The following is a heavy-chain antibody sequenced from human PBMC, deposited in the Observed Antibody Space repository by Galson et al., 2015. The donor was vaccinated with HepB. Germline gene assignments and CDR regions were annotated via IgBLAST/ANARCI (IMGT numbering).Heavy chain of an antibody. D-gene: IGHD3-22*01. CDR2: ISSSSSYI. CDR1: GFTFSSYS. J-gene: IGHJ4*02. CDR3: ARRGASTTIDKSSAGYYFDY. Sequence: SLRLSCAASGFTFSSYSMNWVRQAPGKGLEWVSSISSSSSYIYYADSVKGRFTISRDNAKNSLYLQMNSLRAEDTAVYYCARRGASTTIDKSSAGYYFDYWGQGTLVTVSS. V-gene: IGHV3-21*01.